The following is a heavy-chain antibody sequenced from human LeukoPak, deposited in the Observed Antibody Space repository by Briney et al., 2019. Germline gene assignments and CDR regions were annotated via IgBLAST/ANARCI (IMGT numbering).Heavy chain of an antibody. CDR2: IYYSGST. J-gene: IGHJ4*02. D-gene: IGHD6-6*01. CDR1: GGSISSYY. Sequence: PSETLSLTCTVSGGSISSYYWIWIRQPPGKGLEWIGYIYYSGSTNYNPSLKSRVTISVDTSKNQFSLKLSSVTAADTAVYYCARGSSSSSFFFDYWGQGTLVTVSS. V-gene: IGHV4-59*01. CDR3: ARGSSSSSFFFDY.